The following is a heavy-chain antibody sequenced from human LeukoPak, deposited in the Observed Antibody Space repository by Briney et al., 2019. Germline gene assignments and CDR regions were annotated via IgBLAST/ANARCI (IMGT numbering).Heavy chain of an antibody. D-gene: IGHD2-8*02. CDR2: ISSSSSYI. CDR1: GFTFSSYS. J-gene: IGHJ4*02. CDR3: AREVVYAIPLFDY. Sequence: GGFLRLSCAASGFTFSSYSMNWVRQAPGKGLEWVSSISSSSSYIYYADSVKGRFTISRDNAKNSLYLQMNSLRAEDTAVYYCAREVVYAIPLFDYWGQGTLVTVSS. V-gene: IGHV3-21*01.